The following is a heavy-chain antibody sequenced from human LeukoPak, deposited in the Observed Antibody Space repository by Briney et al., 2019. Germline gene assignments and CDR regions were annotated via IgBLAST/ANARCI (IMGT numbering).Heavy chain of an antibody. D-gene: IGHD4-17*01. V-gene: IGHV4-59*01. CDR3: AREVGDYVGVFDL. CDR1: GGFISSYY. Sequence: SETLSRTSTVSGGFISSYYWSWIRQPPGKGLEWIGYVFYSGSTNYNPSLKSRVTISVDMSKNQFSLKLTSVTAADTAVYYCAREVGDYVGVFDLWGEGTLVTVSS. CDR2: VFYSGST. J-gene: IGHJ4*02.